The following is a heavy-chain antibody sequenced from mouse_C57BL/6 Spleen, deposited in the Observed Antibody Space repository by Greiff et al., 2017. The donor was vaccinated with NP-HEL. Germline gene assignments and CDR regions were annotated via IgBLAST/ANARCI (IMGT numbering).Heavy chain of an antibody. D-gene: IGHD2-5*01. CDR1: GYTFTSYW. CDR3: ARHYYSNYDAMDY. V-gene: IGHV1-64*01. Sequence: QVQLKQPGAELVKPGASVKLSCKASGYTFTSYWMHWVKQRPGQGLEWIGMIHPNSGSTNYNEKFKSKATLTVDKSSSTAYMQLSSLTSEDSAVYYCARHYYSNYDAMDYWGQGTSVTVSS. J-gene: IGHJ4*01. CDR2: IHPNSGST.